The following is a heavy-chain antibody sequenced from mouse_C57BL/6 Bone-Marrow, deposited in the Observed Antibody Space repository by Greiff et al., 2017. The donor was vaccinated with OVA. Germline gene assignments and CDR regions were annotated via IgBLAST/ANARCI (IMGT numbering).Heavy chain of an antibody. J-gene: IGHJ2*01. CDR1: GYAFTNYL. CDR3: ARGGNGYYIFDY. CDR2: INPGSGGT. D-gene: IGHD2-3*01. Sequence: VQLKQSGAELVRPGTSVKVSCKASGYAFTNYLIEWVKQRPGQGLEWIGVINPGSGGTNYNEKFKGKATLTADKSSSTAYMQLSSLTSEDSAVYFCARGGNGYYIFDYWGQGTTLTVSS. V-gene: IGHV1-54*01.